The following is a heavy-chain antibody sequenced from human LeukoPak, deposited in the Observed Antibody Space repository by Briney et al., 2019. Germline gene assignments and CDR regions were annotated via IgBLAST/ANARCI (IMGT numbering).Heavy chain of an antibody. Sequence: ASVKVSCKASGYTFTSYGISWVRQAPGQGLEWMGWISGNNGNTNYAQHLQGRVTMTTDTSTGTAYMELRSLRSDDTAVYYCARDVFSTYYYDSSGVGDSFEIWGRGTMVTVSS. CDR3: ARDVFSTYYYDSSGVGDSFEI. J-gene: IGHJ3*02. D-gene: IGHD3-22*01. CDR2: ISGNNGNT. V-gene: IGHV1-18*01. CDR1: GYTFTSYG.